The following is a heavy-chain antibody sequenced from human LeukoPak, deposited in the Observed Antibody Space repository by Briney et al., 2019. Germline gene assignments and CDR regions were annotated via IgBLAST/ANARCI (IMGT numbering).Heavy chain of an antibody. CDR2: IYYSGST. Sequence: SETLSLTCTVSGGSISSSSYYWGWIRQPPGKGLEWIGSIYYSGSTNYNPSLKSRVTISVDTSKNQFSLKLSSVTAADTAVYYCARDIYCSSTSCFSNWFDPWGQGTLVTVSS. D-gene: IGHD2-2*01. V-gene: IGHV4-39*07. CDR1: GGSISSSSYY. J-gene: IGHJ5*02. CDR3: ARDIYCSSTSCFSNWFDP.